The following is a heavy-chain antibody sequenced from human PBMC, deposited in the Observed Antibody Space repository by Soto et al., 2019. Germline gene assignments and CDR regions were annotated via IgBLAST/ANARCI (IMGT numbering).Heavy chain of an antibody. J-gene: IGHJ5*02. CDR1: GYTFSDYG. V-gene: IGHV1-18*01. CDR2: ISVYSGTK. D-gene: IGHD3-10*01. Sequence: QVQLVQSGSEVKKPGASVKVSCKASGYTFSDYGISWVRQAPGQGLEWMGWISVYSGTKGYAQSLKGRVIMTTDTSTSTAYMELRRLRSDDTAVYYCARDSTGYYYYPGAWFDPWGQGTLVTVSS. CDR3: ARDSTGYYYYPGAWFDP.